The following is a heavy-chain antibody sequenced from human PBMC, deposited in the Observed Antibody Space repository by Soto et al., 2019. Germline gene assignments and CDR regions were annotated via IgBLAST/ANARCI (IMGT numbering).Heavy chain of an antibody. J-gene: IGHJ6*03. CDR3: ARVFYPYYDFWSGYDYYYYMDV. Sequence: ASVKVSCKASGYTLTSYDINWVRQATGQGLEWMGWMNPNSDNTGYAQKIQGRVTMTRNTSISTAYMELSSLRSEDTAVYYCARVFYPYYDFWSGYDYYYYMDVWGKGTTVTVSS. CDR1: GYTLTSYD. CDR2: MNPNSDNT. D-gene: IGHD3-3*01. V-gene: IGHV1-8*01.